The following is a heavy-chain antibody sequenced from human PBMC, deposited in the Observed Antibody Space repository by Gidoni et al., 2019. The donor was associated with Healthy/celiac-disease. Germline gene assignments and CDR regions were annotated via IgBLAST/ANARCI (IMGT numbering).Heavy chain of an antibody. J-gene: IGHJ1*01. Sequence: EVQLLESGGGLVQPGGSLRLSCAASGFTFSSYAMSWVRPAPGKGLEWVSAISGSGCSTYYADSVKGRFTISRDNSKNTLYLQMNSLRAEDTAVYYCAPERGAGGSYYGVAEYFQHWGQGTLVTVSS. CDR1: GFTFSSYA. D-gene: IGHD1-26*01. CDR2: ISGSGCST. V-gene: IGHV3-23*01. CDR3: APERGAGGSYYGVAEYFQH.